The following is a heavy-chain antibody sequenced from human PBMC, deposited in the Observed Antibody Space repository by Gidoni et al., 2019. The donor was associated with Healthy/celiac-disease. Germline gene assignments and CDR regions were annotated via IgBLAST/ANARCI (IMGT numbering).Heavy chain of an antibody. V-gene: IGHV4-34*01. CDR3: ARGRWMGY. CDR2: INHSGST. D-gene: IGHD2-2*03. Sequence: QVQLQQWGAGLLKPSATLSLTCAVYGGSFSGYYWSWIRQPPGKGLEWIWEINHSGSTNYNPSLKSRVTISVDTSKNQFSLKLSSVTAADTAVYYCARGRWMGYWGQGTLVTVSS. J-gene: IGHJ4*02. CDR1: GGSFSGYY.